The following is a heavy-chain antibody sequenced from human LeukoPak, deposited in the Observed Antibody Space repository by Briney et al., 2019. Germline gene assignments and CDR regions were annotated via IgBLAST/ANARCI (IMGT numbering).Heavy chain of an antibody. V-gene: IGHV1-69*04. CDR2: ITPILGIA. Sequence: SVKVSCKASGYTFTSYGISWVRQAPGQGLEWMGRITPILGIANYAQKFQGRVTITADKSTSTAYMELSSLRSEDTAVYYCATTGTNDYWGQGSLVTVSS. D-gene: IGHD4-17*01. J-gene: IGHJ4*02. CDR3: ATTGTNDY. CDR1: GYTFTSYG.